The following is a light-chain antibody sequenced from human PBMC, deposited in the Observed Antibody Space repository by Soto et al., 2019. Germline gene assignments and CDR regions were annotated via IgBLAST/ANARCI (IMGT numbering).Light chain of an antibody. CDR2: GAS. J-gene: IGKJ1*01. CDR1: QSVSAGY. Sequence: ELVLTQSPGTLSLSPGERATLSCRASQSVSAGYLTWYQQKPGQPPSVLIYGASSRATGVPDRFSGSGSGTDFTLTISRLEPEDSAVYYCQVYNSSPWTFGQGTKVEIK. V-gene: IGKV3-20*01. CDR3: QVYNSSPWT.